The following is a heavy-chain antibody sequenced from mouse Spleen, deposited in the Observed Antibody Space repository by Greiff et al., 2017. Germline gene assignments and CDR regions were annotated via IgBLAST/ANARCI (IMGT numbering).Heavy chain of an antibody. V-gene: IGHV2-4*01. CDR3: AKSPYYGSEYFDV. D-gene: IGHD1-1*01. CDR1: GFSLTSYG. J-gene: IGHJ1*03. CDR2: IWSGGST. Sequence: QVQLQQSGPGLVQPSQSLSITCTVSGFSLTSYGVHWVRQPPGKGLEWLGVIWSGGSTDYNAAFISRLSISKDNSKSQVFFKMNSLQADDTAIYYCAKSPYYGSEYFDVWGTGTTVTVSS.